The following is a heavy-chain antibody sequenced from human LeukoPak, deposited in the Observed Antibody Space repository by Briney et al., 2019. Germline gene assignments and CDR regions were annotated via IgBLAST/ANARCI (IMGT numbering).Heavy chain of an antibody. CDR1: GGPISSGGYY. CDR2: IHYSGST. V-gene: IGHV4-31*03. Sequence: SETLSLTCTVSGGPISSGGYYWSWIRQHPGKGLEWIGYIHYSGSTYYNPSLKSRVTISVDTSKNQFSLKLSSVTAADTAVYYCARGLTWQGSSLDYWGQGTLVTVSS. J-gene: IGHJ4*02. CDR3: ARGLTWQGSSLDY. D-gene: IGHD6-13*01.